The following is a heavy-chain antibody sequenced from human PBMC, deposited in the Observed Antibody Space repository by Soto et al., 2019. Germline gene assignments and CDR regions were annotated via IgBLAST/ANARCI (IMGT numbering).Heavy chain of an antibody. CDR2: ISAYNGST. J-gene: IGHJ1*01. V-gene: IGHV1-18*01. CDR3: ASRIAVAAPFQH. Sequence: ASVKVSCKASGYTFASYAISWMRQAPGQGLEWMGWISAYNGSTSYAQKFQGRVTMTRDTSTSTVYMELSSLRAEDTAVYYCASRIAVAAPFQHWGQGTLVTVSS. D-gene: IGHD6-19*01. CDR1: GYTFASYA.